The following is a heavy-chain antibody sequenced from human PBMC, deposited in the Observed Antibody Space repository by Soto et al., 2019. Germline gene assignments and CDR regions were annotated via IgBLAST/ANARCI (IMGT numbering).Heavy chain of an antibody. D-gene: IGHD6-13*01. CDR2: INWNGGRT. J-gene: IGHJ2*01. Sequence: GGSLSLSCTASGFTFDDYDMSWVRQAPGKGLEWVSGINWNGGRTGYADSVKGRFTISRDNAKNSLYLQMNSLRAEDTALYYCARSHSSSWSGGYFDLWGRGTLVTVSS. V-gene: IGHV3-20*04. CDR1: GFTFDDYD. CDR3: ARSHSSSWSGGYFDL.